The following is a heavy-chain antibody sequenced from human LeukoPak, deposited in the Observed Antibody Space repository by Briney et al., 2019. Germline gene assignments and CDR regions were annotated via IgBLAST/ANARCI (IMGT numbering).Heavy chain of an antibody. V-gene: IGHV1-24*01. CDR2: FYPKDGET. CDR1: GYTLSELS. CDR3: AGSYGP. D-gene: IGHD5-18*01. J-gene: IGHJ5*02. Sequence: ASVKDSCKFSGYTLSELSMHWVRQAPGKGLEWMGRFYPKDGETIYAQKFQGRVTMTEDTSTDTAYMELSSLRSEDTAVYYCAGSYGPWGQGTLVTVSS.